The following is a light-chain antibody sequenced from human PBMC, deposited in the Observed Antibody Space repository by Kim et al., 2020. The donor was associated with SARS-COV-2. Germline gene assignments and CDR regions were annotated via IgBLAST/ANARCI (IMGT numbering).Light chain of an antibody. CDR3: QQYNNWPPWT. Sequence: SPGERATLPCRASQSVSSNLAWYQQKPGQAPRLLIYGASTRATGIPARFSGSGSGTEFTLTISSLQSEDFAAYYCQQYNNWPPWTFGQGTKVDIK. CDR2: GAS. J-gene: IGKJ1*01. CDR1: QSVSSN. V-gene: IGKV3-15*01.